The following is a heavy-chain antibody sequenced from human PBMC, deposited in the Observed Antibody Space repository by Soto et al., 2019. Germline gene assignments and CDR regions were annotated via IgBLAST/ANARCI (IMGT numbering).Heavy chain of an antibody. J-gene: IGHJ4*02. CDR1: GFTFSSYA. D-gene: IGHD6-6*01. V-gene: IGHV3-23*01. Sequence: EVELLESGGGLVQPGGSLRLSCAVSGFTFSSYAMNWVRQAPGKGLEWVSGISGSGGSTYYADSVKGRFTISRDNSKNTLDLEMNSLRAEDTAVYYCAKDRGSSSSRRGFDYWGQGTLVTVSS. CDR3: AKDRGSSSSRRGFDY. CDR2: ISGSGGST.